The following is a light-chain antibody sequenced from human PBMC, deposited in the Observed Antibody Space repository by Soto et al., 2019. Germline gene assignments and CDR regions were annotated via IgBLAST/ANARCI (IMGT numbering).Light chain of an antibody. CDR3: QQCDLYPWT. Sequence: DIQMTQSPSTLSASVGDRVTITCRASQSIGSCLAWYQQKPGKAPKLLIYKASSLQSGVPSRFGGSGSGPEFTLTISSLQPDDFAIYYCQQCDLYPWTFGQGTKVEIK. CDR1: QSIGSC. V-gene: IGKV1-5*03. J-gene: IGKJ1*01. CDR2: KAS.